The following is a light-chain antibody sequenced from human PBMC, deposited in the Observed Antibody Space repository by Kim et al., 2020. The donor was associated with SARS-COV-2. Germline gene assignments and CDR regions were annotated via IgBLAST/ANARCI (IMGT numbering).Light chain of an antibody. J-gene: IGLJ2*01. CDR3: SSYSDSYNQI. CDR2: EVS. CDR1: SSAISGSTY. V-gene: IGLV2-8*01. Sequence: GQSVPISCTGTSSAISGSTYVSWFQQHPGTAPQLMIYEVSKRPSAVPDRFSGSKSGNTASLTVSGLQADDEADYYCSSYSDSYNQIFGGGTQLTVL.